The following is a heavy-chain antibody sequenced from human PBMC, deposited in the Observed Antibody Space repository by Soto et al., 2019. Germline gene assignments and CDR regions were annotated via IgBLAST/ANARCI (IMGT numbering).Heavy chain of an antibody. V-gene: IGHV5-51*01. CDR2: IYPGDSDT. D-gene: IGHD6-6*01. J-gene: IGHJ5*02. CDR1: GYSFTSYW. CDR3: ARSVLVRSRYINNWFDP. Sequence: GESLKISCKGSGYSFTSYWIGWVRQMPGKGLEWMGIIYPGDSDTRYSPSFQGQVTISADKSISTAYLQWSSLKASDTAMYYCARSVLVRSRYINNWFDPWGQGTLVTVSS.